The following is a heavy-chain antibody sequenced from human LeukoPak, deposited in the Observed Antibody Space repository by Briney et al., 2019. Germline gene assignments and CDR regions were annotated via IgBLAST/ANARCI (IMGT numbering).Heavy chain of an antibody. Sequence: GGSLRLSCAASGLTFSMYWMSWVRQAPGRGLEWVANIKKDGIEKNYVDSVKGRFTISRDNAKNSLYLQMNSLRAEDTAVYYCARGQTTVTNWGQGTLVTVSS. CDR2: IKKDGIEK. J-gene: IGHJ4*02. V-gene: IGHV3-7*03. D-gene: IGHD4-17*01. CDR3: ARGQTTVTN. CDR1: GLTFSMYW.